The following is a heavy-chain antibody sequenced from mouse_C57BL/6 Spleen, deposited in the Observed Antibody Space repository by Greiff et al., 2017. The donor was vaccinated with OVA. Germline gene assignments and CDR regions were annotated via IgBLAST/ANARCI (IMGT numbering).Heavy chain of an antibody. CDR2: IHPNRGST. CDR3: ANPYYYYGSSSYAMDY. J-gene: IGHJ4*01. Sequence: QVQLQQPGAELVKPGASVKLSCKASGYTFTSYWMHWVKQRPGQGLEWIGMIHPNRGSTNYNEKFKSKATLTVDKSSSTAYMQLSSLTSEDPAVYYCANPYYYYGSSSYAMDYWGQGTSVTVSS. V-gene: IGHV1-64*01. CDR1: GYTFTSYW. D-gene: IGHD1-1*01.